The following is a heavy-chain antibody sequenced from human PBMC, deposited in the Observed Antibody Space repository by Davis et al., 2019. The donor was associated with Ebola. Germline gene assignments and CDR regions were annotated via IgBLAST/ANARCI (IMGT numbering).Heavy chain of an antibody. D-gene: IGHD3-3*01. CDR3: AKAVFLDFWSGVDDY. Sequence: PGGSLRLSCAASGFTFSSYTMNWVRQAPGKGLEWVSAISGSGGSTYYADSVKGRFTISRDNSKNTLYLQMNSLRAEDTAVYYCAKAVFLDFWSGVDDYWSQGTLVTVSS. CDR2: ISGSGGST. CDR1: GFTFSSYT. J-gene: IGHJ4*02. V-gene: IGHV3-23*01.